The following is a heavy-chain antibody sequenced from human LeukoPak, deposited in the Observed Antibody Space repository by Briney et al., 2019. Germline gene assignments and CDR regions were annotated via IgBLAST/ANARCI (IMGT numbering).Heavy chain of an antibody. CDR2: ITPSGGST. J-gene: IGHJ4*02. D-gene: IGHD1-26*01. CDR1: GYTFISYY. CDR3: AKDHISGSYSFDY. Sequence: ASVKVSCKASGYTFISYYINWVRQAPGQGLEWMGVITPSGGSTSYAQKFQDRITMTRDTTTSTVYMELRRLRSEDTAVYYCAKDHISGSYSFDYWGQGTLVTVSS. V-gene: IGHV1-46*01.